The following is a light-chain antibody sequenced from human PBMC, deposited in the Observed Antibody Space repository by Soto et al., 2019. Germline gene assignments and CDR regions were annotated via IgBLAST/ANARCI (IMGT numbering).Light chain of an antibody. V-gene: IGKV1-8*01. Sequence: AIEVTQSPSSFSASTGDRVTITCRASQDISNYLAWYQQKPGKAPELLIYVASTLQTGVPLRFSGSGSGTDFTLTISRLQTEDFATYYCQQYHDYPHTFGGGTKVEIK. CDR2: VAS. J-gene: IGKJ4*01. CDR1: QDISNY. CDR3: QQYHDYPHT.